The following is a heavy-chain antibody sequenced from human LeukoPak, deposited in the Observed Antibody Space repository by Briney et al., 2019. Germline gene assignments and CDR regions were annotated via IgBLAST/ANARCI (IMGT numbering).Heavy chain of an antibody. CDR2: INHSGST. J-gene: IGHJ4*02. CDR1: GGPFSGYY. CDR3: ASRQGYSYGPRDY. Sequence: PSGTLSLTCAVCGGPFSGYYWSWIRQPPGKGLEWIGEINHSGSTNYNPSLKSRVTISVDTSKNQFSLKLSSVTAADTAVYYCASRQGYSYGPRDYWGQGTLVTVSS. D-gene: IGHD5-18*01. V-gene: IGHV4-34*01.